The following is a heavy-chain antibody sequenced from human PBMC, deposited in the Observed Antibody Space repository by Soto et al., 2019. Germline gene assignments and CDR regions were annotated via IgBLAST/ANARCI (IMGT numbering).Heavy chain of an antibody. CDR3: ARGVDAGVDF. Sequence: KESGASVKVSCKASGYTFTNLDINWVRQATGQGLEWMGWMNPNNGNTGYAEKFQGRVTMTRDTSISTAYMELSSLRSEDTAVYYCARGVDAGVDFWGQGTLVTVSS. J-gene: IGHJ4*02. CDR2: MNPNNGNT. CDR1: GYTFTNLD. V-gene: IGHV1-8*01.